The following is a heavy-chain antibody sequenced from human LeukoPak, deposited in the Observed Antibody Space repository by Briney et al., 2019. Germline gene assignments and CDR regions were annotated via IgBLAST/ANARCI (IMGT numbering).Heavy chain of an antibody. CDR3: AREVISYYYDI. V-gene: IGHV4-31*03. CDR2: ISYSGST. D-gene: IGHD3-10*01. CDR1: GGSISRVGYY. J-gene: IGHJ3*02. Sequence: SQTLSLTCTFSGGSISRVGYYWSWIRQHPGKGLEGIGYISYSGSTYYNPSLKSRVIISVDTSKRQFSLKLNSVTAADTAVYSCAREVISYYYDIWGQGTMVTVSS.